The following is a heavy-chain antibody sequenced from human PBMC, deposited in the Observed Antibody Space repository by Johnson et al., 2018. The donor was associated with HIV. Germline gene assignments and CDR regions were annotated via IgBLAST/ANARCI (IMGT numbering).Heavy chain of an antibody. V-gene: IGHV3-64*01. CDR3: AKPRSLWLEGAFDI. J-gene: IGHJ3*02. CDR1: GFSFSSFS. D-gene: IGHD3-10*01. Sequence: VQLVESGGGVVQPGRSLRLSCAASGFSFSSFSMHWVRQAPGKGLEYVSTTSSNGDRTYYANSVKGRFIISRDNSENTLYLQMNSLRAEDTAVYYCAKPRSLWLEGAFDIWGRGTMVTVSS. CDR2: TSSNGDRT.